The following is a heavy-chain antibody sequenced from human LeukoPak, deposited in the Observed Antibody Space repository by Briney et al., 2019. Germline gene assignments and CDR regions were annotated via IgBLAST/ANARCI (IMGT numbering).Heavy chain of an antibody. Sequence: GASVTVSCKASGYTFTGYYMHWVRQAPGQGLEWMGWINPNSGGTNYAQKFQGRVTLTRDTSISTVYMELSRLTSDDTAVYYCARDDCSGGNCYSGNFDCWGQGTLVTVSS. CDR2: INPNSGGT. J-gene: IGHJ4*02. CDR3: ARDDCSGGNCYSGNFDC. D-gene: IGHD2-15*01. CDR1: GYTFTGYY. V-gene: IGHV1-2*02.